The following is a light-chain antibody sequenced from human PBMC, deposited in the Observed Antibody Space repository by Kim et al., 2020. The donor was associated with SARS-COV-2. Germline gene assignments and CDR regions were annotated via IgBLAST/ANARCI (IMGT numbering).Light chain of an antibody. CDR3: QQRDSWPLT. J-gene: IGKJ4*01. V-gene: IGKV3-11*01. Sequence: LAPGERAPLSCRASQSISSFVAWYQQKPGQAPRLLIHDATSRATGIPARFSGSGSGTDFTLTISSLEPEDFAVYYCQQRDSWPLTFGGGTKVDIK. CDR1: QSISSF. CDR2: DAT.